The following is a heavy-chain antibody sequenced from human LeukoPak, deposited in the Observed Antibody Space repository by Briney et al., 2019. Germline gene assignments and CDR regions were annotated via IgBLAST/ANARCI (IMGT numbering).Heavy chain of an antibody. CDR1: GFTFSSHW. J-gene: IGHJ4*02. Sequence: GGSLRLSCVASGFTFSSHWMHWVRQAPGKGLVWVSRLNDDGTYIDYADSVKGRFTISRDNAKNMLYLQMNSLRVEDTAWDYCVRGGSDGGGKDYWGKGPLVTVSS. CDR3: VRGGSDGGGKDY. CDR2: LNDDGTYI. V-gene: IGHV3-74*01. D-gene: IGHD2-21*02.